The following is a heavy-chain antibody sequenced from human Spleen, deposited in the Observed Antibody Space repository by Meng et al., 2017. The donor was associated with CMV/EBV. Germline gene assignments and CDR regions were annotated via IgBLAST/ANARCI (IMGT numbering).Heavy chain of an antibody. J-gene: IGHJ5*02. CDR3: AKGGGKGWFDP. V-gene: IGHV3-23*01. Sequence: RRLSAVGVLVLPWVLLRSSLSAAGFTFSSDAMSWGRRAPGKGLEWVSAISDSGGSTYYADSVKGRFTISRDNSKNTLYLQMNSLRAEDTAVYYCAKGGGKGWFDPWGQGTLVTVSS. CDR1: GFTFSSDA. CDR2: ISDSGGST. D-gene: IGHD3-16*01.